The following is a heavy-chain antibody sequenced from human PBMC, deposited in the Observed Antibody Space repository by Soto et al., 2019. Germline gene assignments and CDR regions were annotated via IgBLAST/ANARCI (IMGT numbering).Heavy chain of an antibody. CDR3: ARDGAIWFGELLWAFDI. D-gene: IGHD3-10*01. V-gene: IGHV1-18*01. CDR2: ISAYNGNT. Sequence: GASVKVSCKASGYTFTSYGISWVRQAPGQGLEWMGWISAYNGNTNYAQKLRGRVTMTTDTSTSTAYMELRSLRSDDTAVYYCARDGAIWFGELLWAFDIWGQGTMVTVSS. J-gene: IGHJ3*02. CDR1: GYTFTSYG.